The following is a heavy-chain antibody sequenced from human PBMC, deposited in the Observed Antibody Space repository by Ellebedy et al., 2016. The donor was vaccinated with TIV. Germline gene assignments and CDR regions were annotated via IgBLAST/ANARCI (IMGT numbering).Heavy chain of an antibody. V-gene: IGHV3-53*01. CDR1: EFTVSSNY. CDR3: VRIMKYQLLGYLGYYYGMDV. CDR2: LYIGGST. J-gene: IGHJ6*02. D-gene: IGHD2-2*01. Sequence: PGGSLRLSCAASEFTVSSNYMSWVRQAPGKELEWVSVLYIGGSTYYADSVTGRFTISIDNSKNTLYLQMNSLRAEDTAVYYCVRIMKYQLLGYLGYYYGMDVWGQGTTVTVSS.